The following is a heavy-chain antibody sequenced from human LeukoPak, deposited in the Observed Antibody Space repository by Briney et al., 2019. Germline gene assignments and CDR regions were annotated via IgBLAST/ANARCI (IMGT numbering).Heavy chain of an antibody. V-gene: IGHV1-69*13. CDR2: IIPIFGTA. J-gene: IGHJ4*02. CDR1: GGTFSSYA. CDR3: ARDERGYSGYAEFDY. Sequence: RASVKVSCKASGGTFSSYAISWVRQAPGQGLEWMGGIIPIFGTANYAQKFQGRVTITADESTSTAYMELSSLRSEDTAVYYCARDERGYSGYAEFDYWGQGTLVTVSS. D-gene: IGHD5-12*01.